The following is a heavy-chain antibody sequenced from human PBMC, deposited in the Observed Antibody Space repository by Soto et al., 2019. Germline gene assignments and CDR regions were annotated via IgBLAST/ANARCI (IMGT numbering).Heavy chain of an antibody. V-gene: IGHV3-15*01. CDR2: IKSKTDGGTT. Sequence: GGSLRLSCAASGFTFSNAWMSWVRQAPGKGLEWVGRIKSKTDGGTTDYAAPVKGRFTISRDDSKNTLYLQMNSLKTEDTAVYYCATIPQNSYYYDSSGYYYAFDIWGQGTMVTVSS. J-gene: IGHJ3*02. D-gene: IGHD3-22*01. CDR3: ATIPQNSYYYDSSGYYYAFDI. CDR1: GFTFSNAW.